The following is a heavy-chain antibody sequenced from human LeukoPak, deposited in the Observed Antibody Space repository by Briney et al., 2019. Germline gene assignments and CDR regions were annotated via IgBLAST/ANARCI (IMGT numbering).Heavy chain of an antibody. CDR2: INPNSGGT. V-gene: IGHV1-2*02. J-gene: IGHJ6*03. CDR3: ARTMVRGVIPYYYYYMDV. CDR1: GYTFTRYC. Sequence: GSVKVSCTASGYTFTRYCMHWVRQAPGQGLEWVGWINPNSGGTNYAQKFQGRVTMTRDTSISTAYMELSRLRSDDTAVYYCARTMVRGVIPYYYYYMDVWGKGTTVTVSS. D-gene: IGHD3-10*01.